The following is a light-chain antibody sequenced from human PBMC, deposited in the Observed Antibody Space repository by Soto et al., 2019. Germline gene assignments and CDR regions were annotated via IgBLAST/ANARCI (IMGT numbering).Light chain of an antibody. V-gene: IGKV3-20*01. Sequence: EIVLTQSPCTLSWSPGERATLSWGASQSVSSSYLAWYQQKPGQAPRLLIYGASSRATGIPDRFSGSGSGTDFTLTISRLETEDFAVYYCQQYGSSPQTFGQGTKVDIK. CDR2: GAS. CDR3: QQYGSSPQT. CDR1: QSVSSSY. J-gene: IGKJ1*01.